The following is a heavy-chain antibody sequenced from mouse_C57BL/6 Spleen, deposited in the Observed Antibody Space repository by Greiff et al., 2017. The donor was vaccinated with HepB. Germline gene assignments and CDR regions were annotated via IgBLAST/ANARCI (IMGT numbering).Heavy chain of an antibody. CDR2: IHPSDSDT. D-gene: IGHD1-1*01. Sequence: QVQLQQPGAELVKPGASVKVSCKASGYTFTSYWMHWVKQRPGQGLEWIGRIHPSDSDTNYNQKFKGKATLTVDKSSSTAYMQLSSLTSEDSAVYYCAIRATVVDPYAMDYWGQGTSVTVSS. J-gene: IGHJ4*01. V-gene: IGHV1-74*01. CDR1: GYTFTSYW. CDR3: AIRATVVDPYAMDY.